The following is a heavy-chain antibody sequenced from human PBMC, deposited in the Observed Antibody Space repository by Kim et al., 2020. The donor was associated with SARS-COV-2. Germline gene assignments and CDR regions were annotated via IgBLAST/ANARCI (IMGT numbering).Heavy chain of an antibody. J-gene: IGHJ1*01. V-gene: IGHV1-18*01. CDR1: GYTFTSYG. Sequence: ASVKVSCKASGYTFTSYGISWVRQAPGQGLEWMGWISAYNDSANYGQNFQGRVTMTADPSTNTAYMELSNLKSDDTAVSFCARGDTMICWVDEYWGQGTL. CDR2: ISAYNDSA. CDR3: ARGDTMICWVDEY. D-gene: IGHD3-16*01.